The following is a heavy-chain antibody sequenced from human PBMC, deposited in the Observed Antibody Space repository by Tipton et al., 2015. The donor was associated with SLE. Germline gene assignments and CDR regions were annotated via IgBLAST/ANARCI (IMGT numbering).Heavy chain of an antibody. CDR3: ARDPLDVPGTSDAFDI. Sequence: QLVQSGAEVKKPGASVKVSCKASGYTFTSYGISWVRQAPGQGLEWMGGIIPIFGTANYAQKFQGRVTITADKSTSTAYMELSSLRSDDTAVYYCARDPLDVPGTSDAFDIWGQGTMVTVSS. D-gene: IGHD2-2*01. CDR1: GYTFTSYG. CDR2: IIPIFGTA. J-gene: IGHJ3*02. V-gene: IGHV1-69*06.